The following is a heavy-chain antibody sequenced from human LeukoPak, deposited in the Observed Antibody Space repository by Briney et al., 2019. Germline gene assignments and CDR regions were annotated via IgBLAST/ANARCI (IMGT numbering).Heavy chain of an antibody. D-gene: IGHD2-2*01. CDR1: GYTFTGYY. CDR3: ARGRSYIVVVPAADRAGY. V-gene: IGHV1-2*02. Sequence: GASVKVSCKASGYTFTGYYMHWVRQAPGQGLEWMGWINPNSGGTNYAQKFQGRVTMTRDTSISTAYMELSRLRSDDTAVYYCARGRSYIVVVPAADRAGYWGQGTLVTVSS. J-gene: IGHJ4*02. CDR2: INPNSGGT.